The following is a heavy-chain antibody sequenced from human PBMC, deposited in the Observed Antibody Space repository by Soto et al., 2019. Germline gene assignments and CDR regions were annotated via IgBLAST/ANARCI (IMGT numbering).Heavy chain of an antibody. CDR1: GGSLSGYY. J-gene: IGHJ6*03. CDR3: ARGYCSGGSCYYYYYYMDV. CDR2: INHSGST. Sequence: SETLSLTCAVYGGSLSGYYWSWIRQPPGKGLEWIGEINHSGSTNYNPSLKSRVTISVDTSKNQFSLKLSSVTAADTAVYYCARGYCSGGSCYYYYYYMDVWGKGTTVTVSS. D-gene: IGHD2-15*01. V-gene: IGHV4-34*01.